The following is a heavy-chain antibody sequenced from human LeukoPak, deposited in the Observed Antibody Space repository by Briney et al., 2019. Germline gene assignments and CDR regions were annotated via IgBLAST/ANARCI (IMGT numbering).Heavy chain of an antibody. Sequence: SETLSLTCAVYGGSFSGYYWSWIRQPPGKGLEWIGEINHSGSTNYNPSLKSRVTISVDTSKNQFSLKLSSVTAADTAVYYCARGRWNYYDSSGYSSWFDPWGQGTLVTVSP. CDR2: INHSGST. CDR1: GGSFSGYY. CDR3: ARGRWNYYDSSGYSSWFDP. D-gene: IGHD3-22*01. V-gene: IGHV4-34*01. J-gene: IGHJ5*02.